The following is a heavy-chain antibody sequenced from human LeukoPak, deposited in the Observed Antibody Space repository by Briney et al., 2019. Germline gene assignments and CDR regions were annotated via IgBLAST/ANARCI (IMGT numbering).Heavy chain of an antibody. CDR3: ARHSYNYYGLDV. V-gene: IGHV4-59*08. J-gene: IGHJ6*01. CDR1: GGSISPYY. Sequence: SETLSLTCTVSGGSISPYYWSWLRQPPGKGLEWIGYIHYSGTTNYNPSLKSRVTMSVDTSNNHLSLRLTSVTAADTALYYCARHSYNYYGLDVWGQGTTITVSS. CDR2: IHYSGTT.